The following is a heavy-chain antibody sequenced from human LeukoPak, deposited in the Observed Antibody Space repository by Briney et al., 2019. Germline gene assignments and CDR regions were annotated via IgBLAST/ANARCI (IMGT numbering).Heavy chain of an antibody. J-gene: IGHJ4*02. V-gene: IGHV1-69*05. CDR1: GGTFSSYA. CDR3: ARGLRSIAPFDY. D-gene: IGHD6-6*01. CDR2: IIPIFGTA. Sequence: ASVKVSCKASGGTFSSYAISWVRQAPGQGLEWMGGIIPIFGTANYARKFQGRVTITTDESTSTAYMELSSLRSEDTAVYYCARGLRSIAPFDYWGQGTLVTVSS.